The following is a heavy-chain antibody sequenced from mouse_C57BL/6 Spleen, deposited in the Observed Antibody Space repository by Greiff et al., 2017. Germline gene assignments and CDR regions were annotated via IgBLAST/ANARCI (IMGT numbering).Heavy chain of an antibody. J-gene: IGHJ2*01. CDR2: IYPGSGNT. CDR3: AREPLLLGFDY. V-gene: IGHV1-76*01. Sequence: VQLQQSGAELVRPGASVKLSCKASGYTFTDYYINWVKQRPGQGLEWIARIYPGSGNTYYNEKFKGKATLTAEKSSSTAYMQLSGLTSEDSAVYFWAREPLLLGFDYWGQGTTLTVSS. CDR1: GYTFTDYY. D-gene: IGHD1-2*01.